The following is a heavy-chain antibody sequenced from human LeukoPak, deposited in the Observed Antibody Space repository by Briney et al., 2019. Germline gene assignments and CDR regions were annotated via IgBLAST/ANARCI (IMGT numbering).Heavy chain of an antibody. CDR2: IIPILGIA. D-gene: IGHD1-26*01. J-gene: IGHJ4*02. V-gene: IGHV1-69*04. Sequence: SVKVSCKASGGTFSSYAISWVRQAPGRGLEWMGRIIPILGIANYAQKFQGRVTITADKSTGTAYMELSSLRSEDTAVYYCARDPPLAEWELLMDYWGQGTLVTVSS. CDR3: ARDPPLAEWELLMDY. CDR1: GGTFSSYA.